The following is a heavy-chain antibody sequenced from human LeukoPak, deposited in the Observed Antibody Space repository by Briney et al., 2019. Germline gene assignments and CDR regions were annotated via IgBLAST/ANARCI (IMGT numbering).Heavy chain of an antibody. J-gene: IGHJ4*02. Sequence: ASVKVSCKASGVTFRSYGISWVRQAPGQGLEWMGGIMPIFGTTNYAQKFQGRVTITADKSTSTAYMGLRSLRSEDTAVYYCATERDPYYYDSSGDRVDYWGQGTLVTVSS. CDR1: GVTFRSYG. D-gene: IGHD3-22*01. CDR2: IMPIFGTT. CDR3: ATERDPYYYDSSGDRVDY. V-gene: IGHV1-69*06.